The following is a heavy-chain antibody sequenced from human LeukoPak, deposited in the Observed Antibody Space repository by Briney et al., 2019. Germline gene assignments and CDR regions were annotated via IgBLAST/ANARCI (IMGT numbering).Heavy chain of an antibody. J-gene: IGHJ4*02. CDR1: GFTFSSYA. Sequence: PGGSLRLSCAASGFTFSSYAMSWVRQAPGKGLEWVSAISGAGGHTYYADSVKGRFTISRGNSKNTLYLQMNSLRAEDTALYYCAKRGQDIVVVVAATPLDSWGQGTLVTVSS. D-gene: IGHD2-15*01. V-gene: IGHV3-23*01. CDR3: AKRGQDIVVVVAATPLDS. CDR2: ISGAGGHT.